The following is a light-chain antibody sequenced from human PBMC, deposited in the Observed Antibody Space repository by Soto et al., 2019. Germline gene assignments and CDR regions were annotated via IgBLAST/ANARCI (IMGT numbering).Light chain of an antibody. CDR2: GNT. J-gene: IGLJ1*01. Sequence: QSALTQPPSVSGAPGQRVTISCTGSSSNIGALYDVHWYQQLPGTAPKLLIYGNTNRPSEVPDRFSASKSATSASLAITGLQAEDEADYYCQSYESSLSGSVFGTGTKVTVL. V-gene: IGLV1-40*01. CDR1: SSNIGALYD. CDR3: QSYESSLSGSV.